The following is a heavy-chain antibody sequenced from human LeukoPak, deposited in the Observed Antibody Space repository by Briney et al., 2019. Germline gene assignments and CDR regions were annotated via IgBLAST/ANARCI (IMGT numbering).Heavy chain of an antibody. Sequence: GGSLRLSCAASGFTVSSNYMSWVRQAPGKGLEWVSYISSSGSAIYYADSVEGRFTISRDNAKNSLYPQMNSLRDEDTAVYYCAREAWAFDYWGQGTLVTVSS. V-gene: IGHV3-11*04. CDR1: GFTVSSNY. J-gene: IGHJ4*02. D-gene: IGHD1-26*01. CDR3: AREAWAFDY. CDR2: ISSSGSAI.